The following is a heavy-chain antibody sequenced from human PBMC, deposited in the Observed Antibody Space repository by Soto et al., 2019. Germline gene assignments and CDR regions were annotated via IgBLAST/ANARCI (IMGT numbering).Heavy chain of an antibody. CDR1: GFTVSSNY. J-gene: IGHJ6*02. Sequence: EVQLVESGGGLVQPGGSLRLSCAASGFTVSSNYMSWVRLAPGKGLEWVSVIYSGGSTYYADSVKGRFTISRDNSKNTLYLQMNSPRAEDTAVYYCERMGVIPFYYYGMDVWGQGTMVTVSS. CDR2: IYSGGST. D-gene: IGHD3-16*02. V-gene: IGHV3-66*01. CDR3: ERMGVIPFYYYGMDV.